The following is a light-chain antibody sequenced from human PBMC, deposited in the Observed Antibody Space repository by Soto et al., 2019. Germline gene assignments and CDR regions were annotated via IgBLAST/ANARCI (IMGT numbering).Light chain of an antibody. Sequence: IVLTQSPGTLSLSPGERATLSCRASQSISSSYLAWYQQRPGQAPRLLFYAASSRAAGIPDRFSGSGSGTDFTLTISRLEPDDFAVYYCQQYGSSPPYTFGQGTKLEI. CDR2: AAS. V-gene: IGKV3-20*01. CDR1: QSISSSY. J-gene: IGKJ2*01. CDR3: QQYGSSPPYT.